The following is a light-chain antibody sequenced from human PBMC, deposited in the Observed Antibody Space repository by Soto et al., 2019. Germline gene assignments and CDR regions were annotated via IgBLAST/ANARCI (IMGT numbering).Light chain of an antibody. Sequence: EIVLTQSPATLSLSPGERATLPCRASQSVSSYLAWYQQKPGQAPRLLIYDASNRATGIPARFSGSGSGTAFTLTISSLEPEDFAVYYCQQRSNWLTFGQGTRLEIK. CDR1: QSVSSY. J-gene: IGKJ5*01. V-gene: IGKV3-11*01. CDR2: DAS. CDR3: QQRSNWLT.